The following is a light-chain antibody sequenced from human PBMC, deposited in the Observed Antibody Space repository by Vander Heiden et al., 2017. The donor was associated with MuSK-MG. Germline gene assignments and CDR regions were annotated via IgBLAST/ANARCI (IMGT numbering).Light chain of an antibody. Sequence: EIVFTQSPGTLSLSPGERATLSCRARQSVSSSYLAWYQQKPGQAPRLLIYGASSRATGIPDRFSGSGSGTDFTLTISRLEPEDFAVYYCQQYGSSPYTFGQGTKLEIK. CDR1: QSVSSSY. CDR3: QQYGSSPYT. CDR2: GAS. V-gene: IGKV3-20*01. J-gene: IGKJ2*01.